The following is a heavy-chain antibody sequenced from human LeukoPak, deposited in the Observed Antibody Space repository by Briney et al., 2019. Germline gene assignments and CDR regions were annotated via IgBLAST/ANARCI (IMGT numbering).Heavy chain of an antibody. CDR1: GFTSSSYI. CDR3: ARDSLEGSVVVGAYDY. CDR2: ISSSSSYI. D-gene: IGHD2-2*01. Sequence: AGGSLSFSCSASGFTSSSYIVNWVRQAPGKGLEWVSSISSSSSYIYYADSVKGRFTISRDNAKNSLYLQMNSLRAEDTAVYYCARDSLEGSVVVGAYDYWGQGPRLSVSS. V-gene: IGHV3-21*01. J-gene: IGHJ4*02.